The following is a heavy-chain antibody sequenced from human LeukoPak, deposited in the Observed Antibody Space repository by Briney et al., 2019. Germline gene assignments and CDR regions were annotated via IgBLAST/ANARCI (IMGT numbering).Heavy chain of an antibody. J-gene: IGHJ2*01. Sequence: WASVKVSCKASGYTFTGYYMHWVRQAPGQGLEWMGWINPNSGGTNYAQKFQGRVTMTRDTSISTAYMELSRLRSDDTAVYYCARDDPIAVAAPYFDLWGRGTLVTVSS. D-gene: IGHD6-19*01. V-gene: IGHV1-2*02. CDR1: GYTFTGYY. CDR2: INPNSGGT. CDR3: ARDDPIAVAAPYFDL.